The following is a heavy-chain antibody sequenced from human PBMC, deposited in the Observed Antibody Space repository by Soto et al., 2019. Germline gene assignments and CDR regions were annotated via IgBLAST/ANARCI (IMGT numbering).Heavy chain of an antibody. Sequence: LLLQSGAELKKPGASVKISCKASGYSFSTYDISWLRQAPGPGPEWIGRISPKNGNTNYAQSFQDRVTMTADTSSSTAYMELRGLRSDDTANYYCATSYDTGFDPWGQGTLVTVSS. V-gene: IGHV1-18*04. J-gene: IGHJ5*02. CDR3: ATSYDTGFDP. CDR2: ISPKNGNT. CDR1: GYSFSTYD. D-gene: IGHD3-9*01.